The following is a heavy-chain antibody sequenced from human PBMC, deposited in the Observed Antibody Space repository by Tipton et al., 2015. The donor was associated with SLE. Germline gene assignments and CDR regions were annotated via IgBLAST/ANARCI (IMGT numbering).Heavy chain of an antibody. CDR3: ARDPRISIFGVASYWYFDL. D-gene: IGHD3-3*01. Sequence: SLRLSCAASGFTFSSYAMSWVRQAPGKGLEWVSAISGSGGSTYYADSVKGRFTISRDNSKNTLYLQMNSLRAKDTAVYYCARDPRISIFGVASYWYFDLWGRGTLVTVSS. V-gene: IGHV3-23*01. CDR1: GFTFSSYA. CDR2: ISGSGGST. J-gene: IGHJ2*01.